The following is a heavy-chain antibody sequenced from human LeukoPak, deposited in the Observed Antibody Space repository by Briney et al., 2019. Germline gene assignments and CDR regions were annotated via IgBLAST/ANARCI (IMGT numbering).Heavy chain of an antibody. CDR3: TKRDGQSFDY. J-gene: IGHJ4*02. V-gene: IGHV3-23*01. CDR1: GFSFSTSM. D-gene: IGHD5-24*01. CDR2: ILQDAETT. Sequence: GSLRLSCAASGFSFSTSMMSWVRRVPGQGLEWVSTILQDAETTYYADSVWGRFTISRDNFKDTLFLQMSSLRAEDTAIYYCTKRDGQSFDYWGQGALVTVSS.